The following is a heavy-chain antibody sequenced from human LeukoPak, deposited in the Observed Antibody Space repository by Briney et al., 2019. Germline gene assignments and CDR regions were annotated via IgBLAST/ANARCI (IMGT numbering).Heavy chain of an antibody. D-gene: IGHD3-10*01. Sequence: GASVKVSCKASGYTFTSYDIHWVRQATGQGLEWMGWMNPNSGITVYAQKFQGRVTITRNTSISTAYMELNSLRAEDTAVYYCAHLDSIDGEFAFDIWGQGTMVTVSS. J-gene: IGHJ3*02. V-gene: IGHV1-8*03. CDR3: AHLDSIDGEFAFDI. CDR1: GYTFTSYD. CDR2: MNPNSGIT.